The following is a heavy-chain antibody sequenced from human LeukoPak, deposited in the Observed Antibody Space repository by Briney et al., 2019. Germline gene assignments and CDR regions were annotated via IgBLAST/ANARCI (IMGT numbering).Heavy chain of an antibody. D-gene: IGHD3-22*01. Sequence: GESLKISCKGSGYSFTSYWIGWVRQMPGKGLEWMGSIYPGDSDTSYSPSFQGQVTISADKSISTAYLQWSSLKASDTAMYYCARDTYYYDSSGYWGLPHYYYYGMDVWGQGTTVTVSS. J-gene: IGHJ6*02. CDR2: IYPGDSDT. V-gene: IGHV5-51*01. CDR1: GYSFTSYW. CDR3: ARDTYYYDSSGYWGLPHYYYYGMDV.